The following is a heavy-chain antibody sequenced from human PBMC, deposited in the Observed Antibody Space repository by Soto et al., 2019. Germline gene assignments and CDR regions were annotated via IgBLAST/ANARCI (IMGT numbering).Heavy chain of an antibody. CDR1: GFTFSSYG. CDR3: AKADLNYDILTGCMMVY. D-gene: IGHD3-9*01. V-gene: IGHV3-23*01. J-gene: IGHJ4*02. CDR2: ISGSGGST. Sequence: GGSLRLSCGASGFTFSSYGMSGGRQAPGKGLEWVSAISGSGGSTYYADAVKGRFTISRDNSKNTLYLQMNSLRAEDTAVYYCAKADLNYDILTGCMMVYWGQGTLVTVSS.